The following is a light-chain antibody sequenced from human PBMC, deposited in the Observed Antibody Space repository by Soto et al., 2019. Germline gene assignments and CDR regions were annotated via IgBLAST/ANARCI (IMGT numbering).Light chain of an antibody. CDR2: AAS. Sequence: DIQLTQSPSFLSASVGDRVTITCRASQGISSYLAWYQQKPGKAPKLLIYAASSLESGVPSRFSGSGSGTEFTLTISSLQAEDVAVYYCQQYYSTLWTFGQGTKVDI. CDR1: QGISSY. J-gene: IGKJ1*01. CDR3: QQYYSTLWT. V-gene: IGKV1-9*01.